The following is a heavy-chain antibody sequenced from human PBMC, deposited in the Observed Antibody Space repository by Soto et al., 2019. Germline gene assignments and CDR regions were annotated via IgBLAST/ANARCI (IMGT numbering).Heavy chain of an antibody. CDR2: ISWNSGSI. D-gene: IGHD2-15*01. J-gene: IGHJ5*02. CDR1: GFTFDDYA. Sequence: EVQLVESGGGLVQPGRSLRLSCAASGFTFDDYAMHWVRQAPGKGLEWVSGISWNSGSIGYADSVKGRFTISRDNAKNSLYLQMNSLRAEDTALYYCAKSRIEDIVVPNWFDPWGQGTLVTVSS. V-gene: IGHV3-9*01. CDR3: AKSRIEDIVVPNWFDP.